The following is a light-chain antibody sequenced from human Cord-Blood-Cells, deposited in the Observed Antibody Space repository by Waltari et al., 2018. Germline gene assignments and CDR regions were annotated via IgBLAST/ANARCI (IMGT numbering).Light chain of an antibody. CDR1: SLRSYY. V-gene: IGLV3-19*01. J-gene: IGLJ2*01. Sequence: SSELTQDPAVSVALGQTVRITCQGDSLRSYYASWYQQNPGQAPVLVIYGKNKRPSGIPDRFSGSSSGNTASLTITGAQAEDEADYYCNSRDSSGNHVVFGGGTKLTVL. CDR2: GKN. CDR3: NSRDSSGNHVV.